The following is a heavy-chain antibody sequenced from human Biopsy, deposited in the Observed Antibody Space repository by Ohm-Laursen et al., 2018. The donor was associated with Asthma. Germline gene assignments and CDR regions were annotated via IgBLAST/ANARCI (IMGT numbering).Heavy chain of an antibody. Sequence: SDTLSLTCTVSGGSISSSSYYWGWIRRPPGKGLEFIGTIYYSGSTYYNPSLKSRVTLSVDASKNQFSLKLTLVTAADTAVYYCVSPPGYWGQGTRVTVSS. V-gene: IGHV4-39*01. CDR1: GGSISSSSYY. CDR3: VSPPGY. CDR2: IYYSGST. J-gene: IGHJ4*02.